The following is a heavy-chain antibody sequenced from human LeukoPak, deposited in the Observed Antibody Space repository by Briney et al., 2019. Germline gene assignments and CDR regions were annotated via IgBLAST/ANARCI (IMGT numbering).Heavy chain of an antibody. CDR1: GFTFSSYA. CDR3: ASQTHLEWSYYFDY. D-gene: IGHD3-3*01. CDR2: ISYDGSNK. J-gene: IGHJ4*02. Sequence: GGSLRLSCAASGFTFSSYAMHWVRQAPGKGLEWVAVISYDGSNKYYADSVKGRFTISRDNSKNTLYLQMNSLRAEDTAVYYCASQTHLEWSYYFDYWGQGTLVTVSS. V-gene: IGHV3-30-3*01.